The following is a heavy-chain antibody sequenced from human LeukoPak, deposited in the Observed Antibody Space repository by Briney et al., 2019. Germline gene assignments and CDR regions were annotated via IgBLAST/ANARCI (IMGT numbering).Heavy chain of an antibody. D-gene: IGHD3-22*01. CDR2: NRGGGGTT. CDR3: ARILDDAGYYAPAM. V-gene: IGHV3-23*01. J-gene: IGHJ4*02. Sequence: PGGALRLSCTASGFIFSINAISWVRQTPGKGLEWVSGNRGGGGTTDYADSVKGRFTISRDNSKNTFYLHMNSLRVEDTALYYCARILDDAGYYAPAMWGQGTLVTVSS. CDR1: GFIFSINA.